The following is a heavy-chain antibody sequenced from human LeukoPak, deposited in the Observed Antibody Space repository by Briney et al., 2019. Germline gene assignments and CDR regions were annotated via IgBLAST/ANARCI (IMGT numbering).Heavy chain of an antibody. CDR2: IYYSGNT. D-gene: IGHD6-13*01. CDR1: GVSISSSNSY. Sequence: SETLSLTCTVSGVSISSSNSYWGWIRQPPGKGLEWIGSIYYSGNTYYNPSLKSRVTISVDTSKNQFSLKLSSVTAADTAVYYCARGPPYSSSWYSYYYYMDVWGKGTTVTVSS. V-gene: IGHV4-39*07. CDR3: ARGPPYSSSWYSYYYYMDV. J-gene: IGHJ6*03.